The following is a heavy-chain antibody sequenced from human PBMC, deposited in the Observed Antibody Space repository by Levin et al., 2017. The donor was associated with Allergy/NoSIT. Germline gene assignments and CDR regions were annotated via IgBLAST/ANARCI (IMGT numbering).Heavy chain of an antibody. J-gene: IGHJ4*02. D-gene: IGHD5-18*01. CDR1: GDSVNKGGSY. Sequence: SQTLSLTCSVSGDSVNKGGSYWTWIRQHPGKGLEWIGNVYFTGHTFYNPSLKSRLSISSDSATNQFYLDLTSVTAADTAVYYCATGELWFDYWGQGTLVTVSS. CDR3: ATGELWFDY. V-gene: IGHV4-31*03. CDR2: VYFTGHT.